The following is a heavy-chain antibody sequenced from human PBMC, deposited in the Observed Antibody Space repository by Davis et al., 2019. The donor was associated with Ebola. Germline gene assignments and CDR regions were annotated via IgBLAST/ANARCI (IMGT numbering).Heavy chain of an antibody. V-gene: IGHV3-11*01. CDR1: GFILSDYY. J-gene: IGHJ4*02. CDR2: ISPGSITI. D-gene: IGHD4-23*01. Sequence: GGSLRLSCTASGFILSDYYMSWIRQAPGKGLEWISHISPGSITIDYADSVKGRFTISRDNAKNSLSLQMDSLRVEDTAFYYCARGRRRELSFFDSWGQGTLVTVSS. CDR3: ARGRRRELSFFDS.